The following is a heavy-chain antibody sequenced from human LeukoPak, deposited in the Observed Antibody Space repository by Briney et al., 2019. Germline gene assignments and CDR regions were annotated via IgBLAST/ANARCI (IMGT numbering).Heavy chain of an antibody. CDR1: GGTFSSYA. J-gene: IGHJ4*02. Sequence: SVKVSGKASGGTFSSYAISWVRQAPGQGLEWMGGIIPIFGTANYAQKFQGRVTITADESTSTAYMELSSLRSEDTAVYYCARDEVVGALFDYWGQGTLVTVSS. V-gene: IGHV1-69*01. D-gene: IGHD1-26*01. CDR3: ARDEVVGALFDY. CDR2: IIPIFGTA.